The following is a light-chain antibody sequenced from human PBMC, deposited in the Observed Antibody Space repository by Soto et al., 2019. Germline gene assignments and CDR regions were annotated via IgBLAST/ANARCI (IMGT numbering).Light chain of an antibody. J-gene: IGLJ2*01. Sequence: QSALTQPASVSGSPGQSITISCTGTSSDVGGYNYVSWYQQHPGKAPKLMIYDVSNRPSGVSNRFSGSKSGNTASLTISGLQAEDEAAYHCSSYTSSSTLEVVFGGGTKLTVL. CDR2: DVS. V-gene: IGLV2-14*01. CDR1: SSDVGGYNY. CDR3: SSYTSSSTLEVV.